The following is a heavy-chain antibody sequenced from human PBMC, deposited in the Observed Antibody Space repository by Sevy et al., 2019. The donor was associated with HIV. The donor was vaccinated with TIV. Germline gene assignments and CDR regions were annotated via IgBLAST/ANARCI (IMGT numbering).Heavy chain of an antibody. CDR1: GSSINSGYF. CDR2: IHHSGST. D-gene: IGHD4-17*01. J-gene: IGHJ4*02. CDR3: ARDRGAPRIADYGSDY. V-gene: IGHV4-38-2*02. Sequence: SESLSLTCAVSGSSINSGYFWGWIRQPPGKGLEWVGSIHHSGSTQYNPSLKSRVTISVDRSKNLCSLRLTSVAAADTAVYYCARDRGAPRIADYGSDYWGQGTLVTVSS.